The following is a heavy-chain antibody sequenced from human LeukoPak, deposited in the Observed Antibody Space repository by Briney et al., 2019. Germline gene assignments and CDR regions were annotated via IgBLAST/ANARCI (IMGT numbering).Heavy chain of an antibody. J-gene: IGHJ4*02. Sequence: PSETLSLTCTVSGYSITSGYYWGWIRPPPGKGLEWIGSIYHGGSTYYNPSLKSRVTISVETSKNQFSLKLSTVTAADTAVYYCARDRPGQYYFDYWGQGALVTVSS. V-gene: IGHV4-38-2*02. CDR1: GYSITSGYY. CDR2: IYHGGST. CDR3: ARDRPGQYYFDY.